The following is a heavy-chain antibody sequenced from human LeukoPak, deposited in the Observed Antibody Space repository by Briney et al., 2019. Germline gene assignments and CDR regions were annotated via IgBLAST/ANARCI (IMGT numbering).Heavy chain of an antibody. CDR2: ISCDGSNK. CDR1: GFTFSSYA. D-gene: IGHD2-15*01. Sequence: GGSLRLSCAASGFTFSSYAMHWVRQAPGKGLEWVAVISCDGSNKYYADSVKGRFTISRDNSKNTLYLQMNSLRAEGTAVYYCARDRCSGGSCYGYYYGMDVWGQGTTVTVSS. CDR3: ARDRCSGGSCYGYYYGMDV. V-gene: IGHV3-30-3*01. J-gene: IGHJ6*02.